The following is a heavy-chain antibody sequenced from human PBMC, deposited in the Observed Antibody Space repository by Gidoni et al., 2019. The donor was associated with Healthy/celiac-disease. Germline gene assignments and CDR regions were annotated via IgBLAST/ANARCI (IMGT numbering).Heavy chain of an antibody. CDR1: GFTFSSYW. Sequence: EVQLVESGGGLVQPGGSLRLSCAASGFTFSSYWMSWVRQAQGKGLGWVAKIKQDGSEKYYVDSVKGRFTISRDNDKNSLYLQMNSLRAEDTDVYYCARYCGGDCYPNDAFDIWGQGTMVTVSS. CDR3: ARYCGGDCYPNDAFDI. J-gene: IGHJ3*02. D-gene: IGHD2-21*01. V-gene: IGHV3-7*01. CDR2: IKQDGSEK.